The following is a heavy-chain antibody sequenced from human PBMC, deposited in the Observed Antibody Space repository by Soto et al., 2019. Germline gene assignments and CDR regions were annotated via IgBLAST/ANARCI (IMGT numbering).Heavy chain of an antibody. D-gene: IGHD6-19*01. CDR1: GGSISSGGYY. CDR2: IYYSGST. Sequence: QVQLQESGPGLVKPSQTLSLTCTVSGGSISSGGYYWSWIRQHPGKGLEWIGYIYYSGSTYYNPSLKSRVSISVDTSKNQFSLKLSSVTAADTAVYYCARETVAGKYFDYWGQGTLVTVSS. CDR3: ARETVAGKYFDY. J-gene: IGHJ4*02. V-gene: IGHV4-31*03.